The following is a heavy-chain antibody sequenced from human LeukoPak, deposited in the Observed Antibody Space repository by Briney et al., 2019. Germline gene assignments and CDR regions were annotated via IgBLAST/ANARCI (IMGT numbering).Heavy chain of an antibody. D-gene: IGHD3-22*01. CDR3: ARGGDTSGYYFYFDY. J-gene: IGHJ4*02. CDR2: IYYSGST. Sequence: SETLSLTCTVSGGSISSYYWNWIRQPPGKGLEWIGYIYYSGSTNYNPSLKSRVTISVDMSKNQFSLKLSSVTTADTAAYYCARGGDTSGYYFYFDYWGQGTLVTVSS. CDR1: GGSISSYY. V-gene: IGHV4-59*01.